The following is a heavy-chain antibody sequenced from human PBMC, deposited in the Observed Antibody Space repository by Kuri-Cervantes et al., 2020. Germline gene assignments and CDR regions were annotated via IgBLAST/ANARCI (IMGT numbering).Heavy chain of an antibody. CDR2: IYQSGTT. D-gene: IGHD2-15*01. CDR1: GSSISSGYY. V-gene: IGHV4-38-2*02. CDR3: ARARVVVASYYFDY. Sequence: SETLSLTCSVSGSSISSGYYWGWIRQPPGKGLECIGTIYQSGTTYYNASLKSRVTISVDTSKNQFSLKLSSVTAADTAVYYCARARVVVASYYFDYWGQGTLVTVSS. J-gene: IGHJ4*02.